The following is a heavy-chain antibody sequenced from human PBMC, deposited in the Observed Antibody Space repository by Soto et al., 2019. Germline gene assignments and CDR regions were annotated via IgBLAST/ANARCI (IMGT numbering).Heavy chain of an antibody. V-gene: IGHV4-39*01. D-gene: IGHD2-2*01. CDR3: ARRTGDCSSTSCSDWFDP. Sequence: QLQLQESGPGLVKPSETLSLTCTVSGGSISSSSYYWGWIRQPPGKGLEWIGSIYYSGSTYYNPSLKSRVTMSVDTFKNQFSLKLSSVTAADSAVYYCARRTGDCSSTSCSDWFDPWGQGTLVTVSS. CDR2: IYYSGST. J-gene: IGHJ5*02. CDR1: GGSISSSSYY.